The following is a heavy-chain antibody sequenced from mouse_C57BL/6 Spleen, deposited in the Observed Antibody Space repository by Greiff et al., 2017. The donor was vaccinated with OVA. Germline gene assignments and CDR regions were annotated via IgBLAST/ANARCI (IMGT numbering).Heavy chain of an antibody. CDR3: AVDSSGYAFAY. D-gene: IGHD3-2*02. V-gene: IGHV1-64*01. J-gene: IGHJ3*01. CDR1: GYTFTSYW. Sequence: QVQLQQPGAELVKPGASVKLSCKASGYTFTSYWMHWVKQRPGQGLEWIGMIHPNSGSTNYNEKFKSKATLTVDKSSSTAYMQLSILTSEDSAVYYCAVDSSGYAFAYWGQGTLVTVSA. CDR2: IHPNSGST.